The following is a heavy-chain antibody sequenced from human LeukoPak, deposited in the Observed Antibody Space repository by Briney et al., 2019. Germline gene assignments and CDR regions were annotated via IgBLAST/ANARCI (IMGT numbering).Heavy chain of an antibody. CDR3: ARLYSSSASSDC. CDR1: GGSISSHY. D-gene: IGHD6-6*01. V-gene: IGHV4-59*11. J-gene: IGHJ4*02. CDR2: IYYSGST. Sequence: SETLSLTCTVSGGSISSHYWSWIRQPPGKGLEWIGYIYYSGSTNYNPSFKSRVTISVDTSKNQFSLKLSSVTAADTAVYYCARLYSSSASSDCWGQGTLVTVSS.